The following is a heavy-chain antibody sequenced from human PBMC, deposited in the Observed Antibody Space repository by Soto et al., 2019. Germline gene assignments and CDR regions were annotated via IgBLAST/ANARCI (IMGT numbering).Heavy chain of an antibody. CDR2: IYSSGST. D-gene: IGHD5-18*01. V-gene: IGHV3-53*01. CDR3: ARGYSYTQPVFDS. Sequence: PGGSLRLSCAASGFTVSNNYMTWVRQAPGKGLEWVSFIYSSGSTYYADSVKGRFTISRDNFKNTLYLQMNSLRAEDTAVYYCARGYSYTQPVFDSWGLGPLVPVSS. CDR1: GFTVSNNY. J-gene: IGHJ4*02.